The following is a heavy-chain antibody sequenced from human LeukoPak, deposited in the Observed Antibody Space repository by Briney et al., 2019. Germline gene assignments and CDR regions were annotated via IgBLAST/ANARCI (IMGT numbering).Heavy chain of an antibody. CDR2: IIPIFGST. V-gene: IGHV1-69*06. D-gene: IGHD3-16*01. CDR1: GYTFTNYG. Sequence: ASVKVSCKASGYTFTNYGISWVRQAPGQGLEWMGVIIPIFGSTNDAQKFRGRVTITADKSTRTAYMELSSLRSEDTAVYYCARDNDSRDPPHFDYWGQGTLVTVSS. CDR3: ARDNDSRDPPHFDY. J-gene: IGHJ4*02.